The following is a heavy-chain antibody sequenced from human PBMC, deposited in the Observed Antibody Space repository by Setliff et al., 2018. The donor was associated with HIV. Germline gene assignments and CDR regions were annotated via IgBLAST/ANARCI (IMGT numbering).Heavy chain of an antibody. CDR2: IYTSGSS. CDR1: GGSISSGSYY. V-gene: IGHV4-61*09. D-gene: IGHD1-26*01. CDR3: ARASVGATGLYAFDI. Sequence: SETLSLTCTVSGGSISSGSYYWSWIRQPAGKGLEWIGHIYTSGSSNYNPSLKSRVTISVETSKTQFSLRLSSVTAADTAVYYCARASVGATGLYAFDIWGQGTRVTVSS. J-gene: IGHJ3*02.